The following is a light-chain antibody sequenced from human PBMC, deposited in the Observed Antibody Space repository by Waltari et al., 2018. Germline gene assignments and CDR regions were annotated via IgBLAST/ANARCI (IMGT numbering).Light chain of an antibody. J-gene: IGLJ1*01. Sequence: QSALTQPASVSGSPGQSITISCTGTSSDIGHYDYVSWYQLHPDKAPQPIIFEVTNRPPGVSNRFSGSKSDNTASLTISGLQADDEADYYCCSYTKSRTRVFGTGTKVTVL. CDR1: SSDIGHYDY. CDR2: EVT. V-gene: IGLV2-14*01. CDR3: CSYTKSRTRV.